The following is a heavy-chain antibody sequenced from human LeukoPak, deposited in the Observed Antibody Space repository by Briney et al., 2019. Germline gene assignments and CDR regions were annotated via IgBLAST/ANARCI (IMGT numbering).Heavy chain of an antibody. D-gene: IGHD6-13*01. Sequence: SQTLSLTCTVSGGSISSGSYYWSWIRQPAGKGLEWIGRIYTSGSTNYNPSLKSRVTISVDTSKNQFSLKLSSVTAADTAVYYCAREHGYSSSWYDYYYYYYYMDVWGKGTTVTISS. CDR3: AREHGYSSSWYDYYYYYYYMDV. J-gene: IGHJ6*03. CDR1: GGSISSGSYY. V-gene: IGHV4-61*02. CDR2: IYTSGST.